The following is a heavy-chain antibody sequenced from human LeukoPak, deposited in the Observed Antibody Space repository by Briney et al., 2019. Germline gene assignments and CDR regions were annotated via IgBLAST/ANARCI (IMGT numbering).Heavy chain of an antibody. J-gene: IGHJ3*02. Sequence: ASVKVSCKASGGTFSSYAIRWVRQAPGQGLEWMGRIIPIFGTAKYAQKFQGRVTITTDEFTSTAYMELSSLRSEDTAVYYCARGNRLVIGSEEIDIWGQGTMVTVSS. CDR1: GGTFSSYA. CDR2: IIPIFGTA. V-gene: IGHV1-69*05. D-gene: IGHD3-10*01. CDR3: ARGNRLVIGSEEIDI.